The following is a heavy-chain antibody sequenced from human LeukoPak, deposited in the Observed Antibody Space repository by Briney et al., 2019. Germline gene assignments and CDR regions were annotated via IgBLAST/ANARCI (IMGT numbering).Heavy chain of an antibody. CDR2: IYYSGST. CDR1: GGSISSYY. D-gene: IGHD3-22*01. CDR3: ARSPSSGYYRFNY. J-gene: IGHJ4*02. Sequence: SETLSLTCTVSGGSISSYYWSWIRQPPGKGLEWIGYIYYSGSTNYNPSLKSRVTISVDTSKNQFSLKLSSVTAADTAVYYCARSPSSGYYRFNYWGQGTLATVSS. V-gene: IGHV4-59*01.